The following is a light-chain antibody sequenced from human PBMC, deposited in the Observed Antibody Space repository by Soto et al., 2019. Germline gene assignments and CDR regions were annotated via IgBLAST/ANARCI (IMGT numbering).Light chain of an antibody. CDR3: QQYNNWPLT. Sequence: EIVMTQSPATLSVPPGERATLSCRASQSVSSNLAWYQQKPGQAPRLLIYGASTRATGIPARFSGSGSGTEFTLTISSLQSEDFAVYYCQQYNNWPLTFGGGTKVVIK. CDR1: QSVSSN. V-gene: IGKV3-15*01. J-gene: IGKJ4*01. CDR2: GAS.